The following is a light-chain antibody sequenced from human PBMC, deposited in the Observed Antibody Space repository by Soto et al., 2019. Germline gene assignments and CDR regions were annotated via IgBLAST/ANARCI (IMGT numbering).Light chain of an antibody. CDR1: SGDIGSYNR. CDR2: EVT. V-gene: IGLV2-14*01. J-gene: IGLJ1*01. Sequence: QSVLTQPASVSGSPGQSITISCTGTSGDIGSYNRVSWYQHHPGKAPKLIIYEVTDRPSGVSNRFSGSKSGNTASLTISGLQAEDEAEYYCSSYTNINKRACVFGTGTKLTVL. CDR3: SSYTNINKRACV.